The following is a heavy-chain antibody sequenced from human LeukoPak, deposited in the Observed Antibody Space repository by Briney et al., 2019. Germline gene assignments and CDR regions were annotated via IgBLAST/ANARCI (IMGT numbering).Heavy chain of an antibody. CDR3: ARLSPYDYVWGSYRYYYYYYMDV. CDR1: GGSFSGYY. Sequence: PSETLSLTCAVYGGSFSGYYWSWIRQPPGKGLEWIGEINHSGSTNYNPSLKSRVTISVDTSKNQFSLKLSSVTAADTAVYYCARLSPYDYVWGSYRYYYYYYMDVWGKGTTVTVSS. V-gene: IGHV4-34*01. J-gene: IGHJ6*03. CDR2: INHSGST. D-gene: IGHD3-16*02.